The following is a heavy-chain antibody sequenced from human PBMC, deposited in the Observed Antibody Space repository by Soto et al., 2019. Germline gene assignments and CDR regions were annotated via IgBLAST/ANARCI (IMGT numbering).Heavy chain of an antibody. CDR3: ARVTSIKKSMVRGTYGMDV. CDR1: GGSISSYY. V-gene: IGHV4-59*01. J-gene: IGHJ6*02. CDR2: IYYSGST. Sequence: VSLTCTVSGGSISSYYWSWIRQPPGKGLEWIGYIYYSGSTNYNPSLKSRVTISVDTPKNQFSLKLSSVTAADTAVYYCARVTSIKKSMVRGTYGMDVWGQGTTVTVSS. D-gene: IGHD3-10*01.